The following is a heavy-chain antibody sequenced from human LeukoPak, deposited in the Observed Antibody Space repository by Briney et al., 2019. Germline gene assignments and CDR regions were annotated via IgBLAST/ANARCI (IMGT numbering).Heavy chain of an antibody. V-gene: IGHV1-2*02. J-gene: IGHJ5*02. CDR2: INPNSGGT. CDR1: GYTFTGYY. Sequence: ASVKVSCKASGYTFTGYYMHWVRQAPGQGLEWMGWINPNSGGTNYAQKFQGRVTMTRDTSISTAYMELSRLRSDDTAVYYCARSPRTLISNWFDPWGQGTLVTVSS. CDR3: ARSPRTLISNWFDP. D-gene: IGHD1-14*01.